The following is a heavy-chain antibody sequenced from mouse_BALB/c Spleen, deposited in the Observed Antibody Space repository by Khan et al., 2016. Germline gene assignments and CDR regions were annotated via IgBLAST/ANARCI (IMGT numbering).Heavy chain of an antibody. J-gene: IGHJ1*01. D-gene: IGHD2-4*01. V-gene: IGHV9-3-1*01. Sequence: QIQLVQSGPELKKPGETVKISCKASGYTFTNYGMNWVKQAPGKGLKWMGWMNTYTGEPTYADDFKGRFAFSLKTSARTAYLQINNLKNEDTATSFCARDYDYDGDWYFDVWGAGTTFTVSS. CDR2: MNTYTGEP. CDR3: ARDYDYDGDWYFDV. CDR1: GYTFTNYG.